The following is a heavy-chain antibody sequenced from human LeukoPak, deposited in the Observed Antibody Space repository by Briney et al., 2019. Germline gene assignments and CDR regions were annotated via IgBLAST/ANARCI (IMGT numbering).Heavy chain of an antibody. CDR2: INPNSGGT. CDR3: ARGRDRDSSSWADY. D-gene: IGHD6-13*01. J-gene: IGHJ4*02. CDR1: GYTFTGYY. Sequence: GASVKVSCKASGYTFTGYYMHWVRQAPGQGLEWMGWINPNSGGTNYAQKFQGRVTMTRDTSISTAYMELSRLRSEDTAVYYCARGRDRDSSSWADYWGQGTLVTVSS. V-gene: IGHV1-2*02.